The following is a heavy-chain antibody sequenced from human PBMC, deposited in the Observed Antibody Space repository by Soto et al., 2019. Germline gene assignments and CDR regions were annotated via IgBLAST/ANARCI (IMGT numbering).Heavy chain of an antibody. Sequence: WIWIRQHPGQGLEWICFISYSGITYYRSSLKGRVAISADTSKNQFSLKLNPGTAAEPAVYYCTRGDYWGQGTLVTVSS. CDR3: TRGDY. CDR2: ISYSGIT. V-gene: IGHV4-31*02. J-gene: IGHJ4*02.